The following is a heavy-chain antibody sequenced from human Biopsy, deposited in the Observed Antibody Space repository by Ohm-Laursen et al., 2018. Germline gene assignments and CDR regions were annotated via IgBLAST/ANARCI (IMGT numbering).Heavy chain of an antibody. D-gene: IGHD3-3*01. J-gene: IGHJ4*02. CDR3: ATPFQYYDSWGGYPPFVH. Sequence: SVKVSCKASGGTFSNYAITWVRQAPGQGLEWMGGIIPFYGTTNYAQKFQDRATITADKSTSTAYMELSNLKSEDTAVYYCATPFQYYDSWGGYPPFVHWGQGTLVTVSS. CDR1: GGTFSNYA. V-gene: IGHV1-69*06. CDR2: IIPFYGTT.